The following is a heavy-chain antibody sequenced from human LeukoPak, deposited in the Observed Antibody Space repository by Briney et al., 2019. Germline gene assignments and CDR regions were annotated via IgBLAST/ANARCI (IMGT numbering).Heavy chain of an antibody. J-gene: IGHJ4*02. CDR2: INQDGSQR. CDR3: ARDIGWYALDS. Sequence: GGSLRLSCAASGFTFTRHWIGWVRQSPGRGLEWVAIINQDGSQRNYVDSVKGRFTMSRDNAKNSVYLQMNNLRADDTAVYYCARDIGWYALDSWGRGTLVTVSS. D-gene: IGHD6-19*01. V-gene: IGHV3-7*01. CDR1: GFTFTRHW.